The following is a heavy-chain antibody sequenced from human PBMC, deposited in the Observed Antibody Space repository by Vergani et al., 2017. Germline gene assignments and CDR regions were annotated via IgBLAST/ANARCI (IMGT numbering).Heavy chain of an antibody. CDR3: ARAVRYSSSWYLFSQRDYYYYYYMDV. Sequence: EVQLVESGGGLVKPGGSLRLSCAASGFTFSSYSMNWVRQAPGKGLEWVSSISSSSSYIYYADSVKGRFTISRDNAKNSLYLQMNSLRAEDTAVYYCARAVRYSSSWYLFSQRDYYYYYYMDVWGKGTTVTVSS. CDR2: ISSSSSYI. D-gene: IGHD6-13*01. CDR1: GFTFSSYS. J-gene: IGHJ6*03. V-gene: IGHV3-21*01.